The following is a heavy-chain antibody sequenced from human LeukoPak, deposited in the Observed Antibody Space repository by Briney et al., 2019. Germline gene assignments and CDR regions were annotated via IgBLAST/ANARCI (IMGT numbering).Heavy chain of an antibody. CDR3: ARDLGYGDYMGWFDP. CDR2: INPSSGGT. V-gene: IGHV1-2*02. CDR1: GYTFTGYY. D-gene: IGHD4-17*01. J-gene: IGHJ5*02. Sequence: ASVKASCKASGYTFTGYYMRWVRQAPGQGLEWMGWINPSSGGTNYAQKFQGRVTMTRDTSISTAYMELSRLRSDDTAVYYCARDLGYGDYMGWFDPWGQGTLVTVSS.